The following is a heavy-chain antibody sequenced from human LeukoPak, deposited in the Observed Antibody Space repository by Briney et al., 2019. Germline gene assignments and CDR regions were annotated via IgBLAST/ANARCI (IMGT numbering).Heavy chain of an antibody. J-gene: IGHJ4*02. CDR3: ATAPYYYDSSGYHGIEFEYYFDY. Sequence: GGSLRLSCAASGFTFSSYGMHWVRQAPGKGLEWVAVIWYDGSNKYYADSVKGRFTISRDNSKNTLYLQMNSLRAEDTAVYYCATAPYYYDSSGYHGIEFEYYFDYWGQGTLVTVSS. CDR2: IWYDGSNK. CDR1: GFTFSSYG. D-gene: IGHD3-22*01. V-gene: IGHV3-33*01.